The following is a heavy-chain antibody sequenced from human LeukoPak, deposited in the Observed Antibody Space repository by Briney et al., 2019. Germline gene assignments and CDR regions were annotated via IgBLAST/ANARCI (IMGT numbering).Heavy chain of an antibody. Sequence: GGSLTLSCAASGFTVSSNYMSWVRQAPRKGLEWVSVIYSGGSTYYADSVHGRFTISRDNSKNTLYLQMNSLRAEDTAVYYCAKPPCIAVAAYYYYYGMDVWGQGTTVTVSS. D-gene: IGHD6-19*01. CDR2: IYSGGST. CDR1: GFTVSSNY. V-gene: IGHV3-66*01. J-gene: IGHJ6*02. CDR3: AKPPCIAVAAYYYYYGMDV.